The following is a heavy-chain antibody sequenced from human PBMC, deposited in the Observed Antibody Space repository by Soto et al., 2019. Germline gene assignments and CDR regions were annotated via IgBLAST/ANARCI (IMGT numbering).Heavy chain of an antibody. Sequence: XTVKGSCNAFGYPFNSYDVNWVRRAPGQGLEWMGWMNPNSGNTVYTQKFQGRVTMTRNTSTNTAYMELSSLRSEDTAVYYCAREGYSSPYGSRGNWLDPWGQGTLVTVSS. J-gene: IGHJ5*02. V-gene: IGHV1-8*01. CDR1: GYPFNSYD. CDR3: AREGYSSPYGSRGNWLDP. CDR2: MNPNSGNT. D-gene: IGHD6-19*01.